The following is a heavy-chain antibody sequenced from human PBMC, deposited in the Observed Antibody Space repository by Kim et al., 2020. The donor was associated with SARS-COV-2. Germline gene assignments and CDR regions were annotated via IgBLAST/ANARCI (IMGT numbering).Heavy chain of an antibody. D-gene: IGHD3-22*01. V-gene: IGHV3-64D*06. J-gene: IGHJ4*02. CDR3: VKAKGDSLVPLYYFDY. Sequence: VKGRLTLSRANSKNTLYLRMSSLRAEDTAVYYCVKAKGDSLVPLYYFDYWGQGTLVTVSS.